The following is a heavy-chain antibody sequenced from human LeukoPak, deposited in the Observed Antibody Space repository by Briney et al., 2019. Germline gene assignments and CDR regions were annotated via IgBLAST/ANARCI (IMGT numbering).Heavy chain of an antibody. D-gene: IGHD2-15*01. V-gene: IGHV1-8*01. CDR1: GYTFTSYD. Sequence: ASVKVSCKASGYTFTSYDINWVRQATGQGLEWMGWMSPDSGNTGYAQKFQGRVTMTRDTSISTAYMELSSLRSEDTAVYYCATEAGVGNYWGQGTLVTVSS. CDR2: MSPDSGNT. J-gene: IGHJ4*02. CDR3: ATEAGVGNY.